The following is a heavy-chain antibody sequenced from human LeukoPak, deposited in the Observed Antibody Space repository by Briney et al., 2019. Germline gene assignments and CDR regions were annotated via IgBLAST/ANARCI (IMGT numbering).Heavy chain of an antibody. CDR1: GGSISSYY. D-gene: IGHD3-16*01. J-gene: IGHJ4*02. CDR2: IYYSGSS. V-gene: IGHV4-59*01. Sequence: SETLSLTCTVSGGSISSYYWSWIRQPPGKGLEWIGYIYYSGSSNYNPSLKSRVTISVDTSKNQFSLKWSSVTAADTAVYYCAREEGGEYVDYWGQGTLVTVSS. CDR3: AREEGGEYVDY.